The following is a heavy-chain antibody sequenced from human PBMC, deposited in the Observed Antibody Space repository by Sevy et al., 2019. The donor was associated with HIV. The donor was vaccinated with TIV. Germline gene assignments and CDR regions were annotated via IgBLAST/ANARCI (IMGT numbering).Heavy chain of an antibody. CDR1: GDSISRSDYF. Sequence: SETLSLTCFVPGDSISRSDYFWGWIRQSPGKGLEWIGTIYYDGTTYYSPSLKSRVTISVDTSNNYFSLNLSSVTAADTAVYYCARDAAWSFYFDFWGQGMPVTVSS. D-gene: IGHD6-25*01. CDR3: ARDAAWSFYFDF. J-gene: IGHJ4*02. V-gene: IGHV4-39*02. CDR2: IYYDGTT.